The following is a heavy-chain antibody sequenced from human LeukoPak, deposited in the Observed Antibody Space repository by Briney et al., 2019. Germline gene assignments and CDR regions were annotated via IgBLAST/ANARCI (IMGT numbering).Heavy chain of an antibody. D-gene: IGHD3-3*01. J-gene: IGHJ6*03. CDR2: IGTAGDT. CDR3: AKSWEFLEYYYMDV. Sequence: TGGSLRLSCEAAGFTFRSYDMYWVSQAPGKGLEWVSNIGTAGDTYYADSVKGRFTISRENAKNSLYLQMNSLRAGDTAVYYCAKSWEFLEYYYMDVWGKGTTVTVSS. V-gene: IGHV3-13*01. CDR1: GFTFRSYD.